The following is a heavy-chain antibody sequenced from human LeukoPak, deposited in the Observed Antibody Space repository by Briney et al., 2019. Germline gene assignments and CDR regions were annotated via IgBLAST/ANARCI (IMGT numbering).Heavy chain of an antibody. V-gene: IGHV4-39*01. J-gene: IGHJ4*02. D-gene: IGHD3-10*01. CDR3: ARLEWFGELSPHFDY. Sequence: SETLSLTCTVSGGSISSSSYYWGWIRQPPGKGLEWIGSIYYSGSTYYNPSLKSRVTISVDTSKNRFSLKLSSVTAADTAVYYCARLEWFGELSPHFDYWGQGTLVTVSS. CDR2: IYYSGST. CDR1: GGSISSSSYY.